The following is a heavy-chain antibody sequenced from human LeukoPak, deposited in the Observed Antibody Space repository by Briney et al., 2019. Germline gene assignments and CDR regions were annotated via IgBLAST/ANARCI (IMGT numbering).Heavy chain of an antibody. D-gene: IGHD1-26*01. CDR3: TTAGGARDY. Sequence: GGSLRLSCAASGFTFSDPWMRWVRQAPGKGLEWVGRVKSKTDGETIDYAAPVKGRFTISRDDSKNTLYLQMNSLKTEDTAVYYCTTAGGARDYWGQGTLVTVSS. CDR2: VKSKTDGETI. J-gene: IGHJ4*02. CDR1: GFTFSDPW. V-gene: IGHV3-15*01.